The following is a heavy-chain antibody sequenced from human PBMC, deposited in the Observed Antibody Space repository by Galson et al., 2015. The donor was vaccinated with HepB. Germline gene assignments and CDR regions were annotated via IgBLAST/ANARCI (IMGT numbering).Heavy chain of an antibody. CDR3: ARHNSGRLDY. CDR1: GFTFRSYG. D-gene: IGHD6-19*01. Sequence: SLRLSCAASGFTFRSYGIHWVRQAPGKGLEWVTIIWYDGNNKYYADSVKGRFTVSRDNSKNTLYLQVNSLRAEDTAMYYCARHNSGRLDYWGQGTLVTVSS. V-gene: IGHV3-33*01. J-gene: IGHJ4*02. CDR2: IWYDGNNK.